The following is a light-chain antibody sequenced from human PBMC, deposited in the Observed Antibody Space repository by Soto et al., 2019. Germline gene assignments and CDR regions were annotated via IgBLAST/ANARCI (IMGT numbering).Light chain of an antibody. CDR3: QQYGSSPRGT. V-gene: IGKV3-20*01. Sequence: EIVLTQSPGTLSLSPGERATLSCRASQSVSSSYLAWYQQKPGQAPRLLIYGASSRATGIPDRLSGSGSGTDFTLTISRLEPEDFAVYYCQQYGSSPRGTFGQGTKVDIK. CDR1: QSVSSSY. J-gene: IGKJ1*01. CDR2: GAS.